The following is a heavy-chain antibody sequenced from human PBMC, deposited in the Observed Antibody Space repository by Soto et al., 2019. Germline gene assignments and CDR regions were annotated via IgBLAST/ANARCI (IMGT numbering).Heavy chain of an antibody. Sequence: ASVKVSCNTSGGTFSSYAISWVRQAPGQGLEWMGGIIPIFGTANYAQKFQGRVTITADESTSTAYMELSSLRSEDTAVYYCAHYGSGSYSLFLGYWGQGTLVTVSS. CDR3: AHYGSGSYSLFLGY. CDR2: IIPIFGTA. D-gene: IGHD3-10*01. CDR1: GGTFSSYA. J-gene: IGHJ4*02. V-gene: IGHV1-69*13.